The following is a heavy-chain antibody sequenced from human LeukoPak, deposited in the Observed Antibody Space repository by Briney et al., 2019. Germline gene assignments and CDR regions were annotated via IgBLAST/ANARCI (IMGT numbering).Heavy chain of an antibody. CDR1: GGSISSSSYY. CDR3: AIDGLLWFGDPDAFDI. CDR2: IYYSGST. V-gene: IGHV4-39*07. J-gene: IGHJ3*02. D-gene: IGHD3-10*01. Sequence: PSETLSLTCTVSGGSISSSSYYWGWIRQPPGKGLQWIGRIYYSGSTYYNPSLKSRVTISVDTSKNQFSLKLSSVTAADTAVYYCAIDGLLWFGDPDAFDIWGQGTMVTVSS.